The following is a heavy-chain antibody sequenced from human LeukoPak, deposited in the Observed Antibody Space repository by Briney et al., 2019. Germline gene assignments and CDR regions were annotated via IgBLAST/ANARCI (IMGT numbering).Heavy chain of an antibody. CDR3: ARHFTMIRGVPRYFDY. Sequence: GESLKISCKGSGYSFTSYWIGWVRQMPGKGLEWMGIIYPGDSDTRYSPSFQGQVTISADKSISTAYLQWSSLKASDTAMYYCARHFTMIRGVPRYFDYWGQGALVTVSS. CDR2: IYPGDSDT. J-gene: IGHJ4*02. D-gene: IGHD3-10*01. CDR1: GYSFTSYW. V-gene: IGHV5-51*01.